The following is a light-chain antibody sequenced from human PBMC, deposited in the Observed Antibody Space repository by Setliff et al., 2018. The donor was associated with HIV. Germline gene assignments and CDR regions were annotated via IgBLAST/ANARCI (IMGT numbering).Light chain of an antibody. J-gene: IGLJ1*01. Sequence: QSVLTQPRSVSGSPGQSVTFSCTGSSSGVGAYNYVSWYQQHPGKAPKLMIYEVSSRPSGVPDRFSGSKSGNTASLTISGLQAEDEADYYCSSGTSSSTPYVFGTGTKVTVL. CDR2: EVS. CDR1: SSGVGAYNY. V-gene: IGLV2-14*01. CDR3: SSGTSSSTPYV.